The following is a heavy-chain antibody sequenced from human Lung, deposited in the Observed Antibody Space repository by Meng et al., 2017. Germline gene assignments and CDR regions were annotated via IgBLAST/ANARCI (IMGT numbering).Heavy chain of an antibody. J-gene: IGHJ4*02. CDR1: GGAFSDYY. CDR3: ARGPTTMAHDFDY. CDR2: INHSGST. V-gene: IGHV4-34*01. D-gene: IGHD4-11*01. Sequence: VAAPQVGAGPLKPPAALSLTLGVSGGAFSDYYGSWIRQPPGKGLGWIGEINHSGSTNYNPSLERRATISVDTSQNNLSLKLSSVTAADSAVYYCARGPTTMAHDFDYWGQGTLVTVSS.